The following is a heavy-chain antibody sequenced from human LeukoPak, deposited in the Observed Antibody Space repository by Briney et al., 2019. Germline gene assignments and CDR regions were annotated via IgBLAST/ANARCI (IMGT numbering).Heavy chain of an antibody. J-gene: IGHJ4*02. CDR1: GYTFTSYG. Sequence: GASVKVSCKASGYTFTSYGISWVRQAPGQGLEWMGWISAYNGNTNYAQKLQGRVTMTTDTSTSTAYMELRSLRSDDTAVYYCARAQPRLRQQLVPGRYWGQGTLVTVSS. CDR3: ARAQPRLRQQLVPGRY. V-gene: IGHV1-18*01. CDR2: ISAYNGNT. D-gene: IGHD6-13*01.